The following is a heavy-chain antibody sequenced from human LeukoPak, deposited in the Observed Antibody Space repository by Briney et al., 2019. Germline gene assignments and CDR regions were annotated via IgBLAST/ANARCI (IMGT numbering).Heavy chain of an antibody. Sequence: ASVKVSCEASGYTFTGYYMHWVRQAPGQGLEWMGRINPNSGGTNYAQNFQGRVTMTRDTSIGTAYMDLSRLTSDDTAVYYCARPDCSSTSCLNAFDIWGQGTMVTVSS. CDR3: ARPDCSSTSCLNAFDI. CDR2: INPNSGGT. CDR1: GYTFTGYY. D-gene: IGHD2-2*01. J-gene: IGHJ3*02. V-gene: IGHV1-2*06.